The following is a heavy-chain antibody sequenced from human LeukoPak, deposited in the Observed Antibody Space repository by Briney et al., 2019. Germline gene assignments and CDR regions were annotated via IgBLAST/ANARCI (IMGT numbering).Heavy chain of an antibody. D-gene: IGHD6-19*01. J-gene: IGHJ5*02. V-gene: IGHV3-21*01. Sequence: GGSLRLSCAASGFTFSSYSMNWVRQAPGKGLEWVSSISSSSSYIYYADSVKGRFTISRDNAKNSLYLQMNSLRAEDTAVYYCACSGWSNWFDLWGQGTLVTVSS. CDR1: GFTFSSYS. CDR3: ACSGWSNWFDL. CDR2: ISSSSSYI.